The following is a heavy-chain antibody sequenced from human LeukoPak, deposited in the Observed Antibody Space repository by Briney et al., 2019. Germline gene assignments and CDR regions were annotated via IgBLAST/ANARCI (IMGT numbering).Heavy chain of an antibody. Sequence: GGSLRLSCAASGFTFSRYAMSWVRQAPGKGLDWVSSISGSGGSTYYADSEKGRFTISRGNFEDTLFLQMNSLRAEDTAVYYCAKGHGDPFDCWGQGTLVTVSS. V-gene: IGHV3-23*01. J-gene: IGHJ4*02. D-gene: IGHD4-17*01. CDR3: AKGHGDPFDC. CDR1: GFTFSRYA. CDR2: ISGSGGST.